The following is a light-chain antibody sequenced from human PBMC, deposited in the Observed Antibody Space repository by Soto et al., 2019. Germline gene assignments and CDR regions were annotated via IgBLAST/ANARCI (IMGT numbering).Light chain of an antibody. CDR3: QRSWA. CDR2: AAS. CDR1: QSISSY. Sequence: DIQMTQSPSSLSASVGDRVTITCRASQSISSYLNWYQQKPGKAPKLLIYAASSLQSGVPSRFSGSGSGTDFTLTISSLQPEDFATYYCQRSWAFGPGTKVDIK. J-gene: IGKJ3*01. V-gene: IGKV1-39*01.